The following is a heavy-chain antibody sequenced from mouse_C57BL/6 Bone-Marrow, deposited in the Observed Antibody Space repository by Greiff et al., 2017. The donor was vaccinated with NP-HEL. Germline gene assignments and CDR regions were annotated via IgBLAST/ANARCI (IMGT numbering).Heavy chain of an antibody. J-gene: IGHJ2*01. Sequence: VQLQQSGPEQVKPGASVKISCKASGYAFSSSWMNWVKQRPGKGLEWIGRIYPGDGDTNYNGKFKGKATLTADKSSSTAYMQLSSLTSEDSAVYFCARRRVYDGYYLDYWGQGTTLTVSS. CDR3: ARRRVYDGYYLDY. D-gene: IGHD2-3*01. CDR1: GYAFSSSW. V-gene: IGHV1-82*01. CDR2: IYPGDGDT.